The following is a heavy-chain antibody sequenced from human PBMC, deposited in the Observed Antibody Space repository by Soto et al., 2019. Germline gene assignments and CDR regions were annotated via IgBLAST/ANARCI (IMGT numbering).Heavy chain of an antibody. Sequence: SETLSLTCTVSGGSISSGDYYWSWIRQPPGKGLEWIGYIYYSGSTYYNPSLKSRVTVSVDTSKNQFSLKLSSVTAADTAVYYCASYYDFWSGYPPYGMDVWDQRTTVTVSS. CDR3: ASYYDFWSGYPPYGMDV. J-gene: IGHJ6*02. V-gene: IGHV4-30-4*01. CDR1: GGSISSGDYY. D-gene: IGHD3-3*01. CDR2: IYYSGST.